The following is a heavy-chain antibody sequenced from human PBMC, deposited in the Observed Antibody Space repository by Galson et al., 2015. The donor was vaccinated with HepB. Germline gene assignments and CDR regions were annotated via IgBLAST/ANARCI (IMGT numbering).Heavy chain of an antibody. D-gene: IGHD5/OR15-5a*01. V-gene: IGHV1-69*02. CDR1: GGTFSSYT. J-gene: IGHJ5*02. CDR3: ARVSIRSNWFDP. Sequence: SVKVSCKASGGTFSSYTISWVRQAPGQGLEWMGRIIPILGIANYAQKFQGRVTITADKSTSTAYMELSSLRSEDTAVYYCARVSIRSNWFDPWGQGTLVTVSS. CDR2: IIPILGIA.